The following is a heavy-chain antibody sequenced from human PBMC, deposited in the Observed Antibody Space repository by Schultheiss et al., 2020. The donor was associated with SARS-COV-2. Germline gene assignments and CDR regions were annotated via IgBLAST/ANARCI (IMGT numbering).Heavy chain of an antibody. Sequence: GESLKISCAASGFTFSSYDMHWVRQATGKGLEWVSAIGTAGDTYYPGSVKGRFTISRENAKNSLYLQMNSLRAGDTAVYYCARDSASRAYYYDSSGYYYPFFDLWGRGTLVTVSS. D-gene: IGHD3-22*01. V-gene: IGHV3-13*01. CDR2: IGTAGDT. CDR3: ARDSASRAYYYDSSGYYYPFFDL. J-gene: IGHJ2*01. CDR1: GFTFSSYD.